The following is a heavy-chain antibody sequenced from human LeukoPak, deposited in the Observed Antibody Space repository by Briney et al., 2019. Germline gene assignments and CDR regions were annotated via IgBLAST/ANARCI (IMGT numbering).Heavy chain of an antibody. J-gene: IGHJ5*02. CDR3: AREVIAVAENWFDP. Sequence: PSETLSLTCTVSGVSISSYYWSWIRQPAGKGLEWIGRIYTSGSTNYNPSLKSRVTMSVDTSKNQFSLKLSSVTAADTAVYYCAREVIAVAENWFDPWGQGTLVTVSS. V-gene: IGHV4-4*07. CDR1: GVSISSYY. CDR2: IYTSGST. D-gene: IGHD6-19*01.